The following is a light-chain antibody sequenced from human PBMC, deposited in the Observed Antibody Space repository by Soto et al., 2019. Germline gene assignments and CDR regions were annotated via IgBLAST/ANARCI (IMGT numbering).Light chain of an antibody. J-gene: IGKJ1*01. CDR3: QQYGSSPIT. CDR1: QSVSSSY. Sequence: EIVLTQSPGTLSLSPGERAALSCRASQSVSSSYLAWYQQKPGQAPRLLVYETSTRATGIADRFSGSGSGTDFALTISRLEPEDFAVYYCQQYGSSPITFGQGTKVDIK. V-gene: IGKV3-20*01. CDR2: ETS.